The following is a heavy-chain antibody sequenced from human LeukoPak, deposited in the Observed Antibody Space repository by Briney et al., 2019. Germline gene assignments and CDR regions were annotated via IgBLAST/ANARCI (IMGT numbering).Heavy chain of an antibody. CDR1: GGSISSYY. CDR2: IYTSGST. Sequence: SETLSLTCTVSGGSISSYYWSWIRQPAGKGLEWIGRIYTSGSTNYNPSLKSRVTISVDTSKNQFSLKLSSVTAADTAVYYCAREMAERYYDILTGYYTRDVFDIWGQGTMVTVSS. V-gene: IGHV4-4*07. CDR3: AREMAERYYDILTGYYTRDVFDI. J-gene: IGHJ3*02. D-gene: IGHD3-9*01.